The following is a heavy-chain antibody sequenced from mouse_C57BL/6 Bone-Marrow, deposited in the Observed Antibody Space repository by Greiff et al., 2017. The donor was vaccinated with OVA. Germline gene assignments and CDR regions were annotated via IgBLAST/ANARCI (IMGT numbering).Heavy chain of an antibody. Sequence: QVQLQQPGTELVKPGASVKLSCKASGYTFTSYWMHWVKQRPGQGLEWIGNINPSNGGTNYNEKFKSKATLTVDKSSSTAYMQLSSLTSEDSSVYYCARSHYGSSLFAYWGQGTLVTVSA. CDR1: GYTFTSYW. J-gene: IGHJ3*01. CDR2: INPSNGGT. D-gene: IGHD1-1*01. CDR3: ARSHYGSSLFAY. V-gene: IGHV1-53*01.